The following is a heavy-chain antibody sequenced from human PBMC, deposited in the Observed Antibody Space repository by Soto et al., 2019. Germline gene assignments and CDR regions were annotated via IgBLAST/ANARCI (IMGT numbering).Heavy chain of an antibody. D-gene: IGHD3-22*01. J-gene: IGHJ4*02. CDR3: ARDSGDSSGYPQFMFDY. V-gene: IGHV1-46*01. CDR2: INPSGGST. Sequence: GASVKVSCKASGYTFTSYYMHWVRQAPRQGLEWMGIINPSGGSTSYAQKFQGRVTMTRDTSTSTVYMELSSLRSEDTAVYYCARDSGDSSGYPQFMFDYWGQGTLVTVSS. CDR1: GYTFTSYY.